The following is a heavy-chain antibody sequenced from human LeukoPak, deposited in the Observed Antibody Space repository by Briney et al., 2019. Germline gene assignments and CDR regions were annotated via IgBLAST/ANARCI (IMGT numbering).Heavy chain of an antibody. J-gene: IGHJ6*02. D-gene: IGHD1-26*01. CDR2: IKQDGSEK. CDR3: ARGTSWELLYYYYGMDV. Sequence: GGSRRLSCAASGFTFSSYWMSWVRQAPGKGLEGVANIKQDGSEKYYVDSVKGRFTISRDNAKNSLYLQMNSLRAEDTAVYYCARGTSWELLYYYYGMDVWGQGTTVTVSS. CDR1: GFTFSSYW. V-gene: IGHV3-7*01.